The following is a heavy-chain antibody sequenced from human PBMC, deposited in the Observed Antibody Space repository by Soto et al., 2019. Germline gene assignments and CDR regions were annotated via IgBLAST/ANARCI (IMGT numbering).Heavy chain of an antibody. V-gene: IGHV1-8*01. J-gene: IGHJ6*03. CDR2: MNPNSGNT. Sequence: ASVKVSCKSSGYTFTSYDINWVRQATGQGLEWMGWMNPNSGNTGYAQKFQGRVTMTRNTSISTAYMELSSLRSEDTAVYYCARGNVLRSYYYYMDVWGKGTTVTSP. D-gene: IGHD3-3*01. CDR1: GYTFTSYD. CDR3: ARGNVLRSYYYYMDV.